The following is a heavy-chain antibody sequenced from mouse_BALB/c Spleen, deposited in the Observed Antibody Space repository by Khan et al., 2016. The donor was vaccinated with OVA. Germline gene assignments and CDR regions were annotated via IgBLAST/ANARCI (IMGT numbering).Heavy chain of an antibody. CDR1: GYSITSGYG. CDR3: ARTAMIKY. CDR2: ISYSGST. D-gene: IGHD1-2*01. J-gene: IGHJ2*01. Sequence: EVQLQQSGPGLVKPSQSLSLTCTVTGYSITSGYGWNWIRQFPGNKLEWMGYISYSGSTNYNLSLKSRISITRDTSKNQFFMQLNSVTTEDTATYYCARTAMIKYWGQGTTLTVSS. V-gene: IGHV3-2*02.